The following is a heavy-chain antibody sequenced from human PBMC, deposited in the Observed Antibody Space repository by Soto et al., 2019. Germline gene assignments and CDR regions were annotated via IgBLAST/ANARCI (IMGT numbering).Heavy chain of an antibody. CDR1: GFTFSDCW. Sequence: EVQLVESGGGLVQPGGSLRLSCAASGFTFSDCWMHWVRQAPGKGLVWVSRINSDESVTSYADSVKGRFTISRDNAKNTLYLEMNSLRDEDTAVYYCARVGYGSVSYHFDFWGQGTLVTVSS. D-gene: IGHD3-10*01. CDR2: INSDESVT. V-gene: IGHV3-74*01. CDR3: ARVGYGSVSYHFDF. J-gene: IGHJ4*02.